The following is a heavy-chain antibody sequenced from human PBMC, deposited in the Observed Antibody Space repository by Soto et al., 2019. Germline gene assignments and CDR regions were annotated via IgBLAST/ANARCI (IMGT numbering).Heavy chain of an antibody. V-gene: IGHV4-30-4*01. J-gene: IGHJ3*02. CDR1: GGSISSGDYY. D-gene: IGHD1-7*01. CDR3: ARAPLNYNWNYVGAFDI. CDR2: TYYSGST. Sequence: ASETLSLTCTVSGGSISSGDYYWSWIRHPPGKGLEWIGYTYYSGSTYYNPSLKSRVTISVDTSKNQFSLKLSSVTDADTAVYYCARAPLNYNWNYVGAFDIWGQGTMVTVSS.